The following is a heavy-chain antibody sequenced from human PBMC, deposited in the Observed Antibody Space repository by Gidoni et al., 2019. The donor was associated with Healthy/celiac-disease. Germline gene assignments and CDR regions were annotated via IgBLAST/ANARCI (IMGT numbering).Heavy chain of an antibody. CDR1: GGSSSASS. Sequence: QVQLHQWVSGLLKPSETLSLTCALYGGSSSASSWRWFRQPPGKGLEWIGDINHSGSTNYNPSLKSRVTISVDTAKSQFSLKLSSVTAADTAVYYCARGLPYCSGGSCYLFIWFDPWGQGTLVTVSS. V-gene: IGHV4-34*01. D-gene: IGHD2-15*01. J-gene: IGHJ5*02. CDR2: INHSGST. CDR3: ARGLPYCSGGSCYLFIWFDP.